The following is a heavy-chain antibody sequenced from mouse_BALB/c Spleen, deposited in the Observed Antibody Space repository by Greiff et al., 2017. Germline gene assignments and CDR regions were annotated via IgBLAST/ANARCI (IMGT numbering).Heavy chain of an antibody. CDR3: ARGMGEGYAMDY. CDR1: GFTFSSYA. CDR2: ISSGGST. D-gene: IGHD2-3*01. Sequence: EVKLVESGGGLVKPGGSLKLSCAASGFTFSSYAMSWVRQTPEKRLEWVASISSGGSTYYPDSVKGRFTISRDNARNILYLQMSSLRSEDTAMYYCARGMGEGYAMDYWGQGTSVTVSS. V-gene: IGHV5-6-5*01. J-gene: IGHJ4*01.